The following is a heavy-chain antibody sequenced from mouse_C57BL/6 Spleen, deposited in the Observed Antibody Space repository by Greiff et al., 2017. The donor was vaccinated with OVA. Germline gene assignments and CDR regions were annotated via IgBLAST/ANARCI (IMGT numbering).Heavy chain of an antibody. CDR1: GYSITSGYY. V-gene: IGHV3-6*01. CDR3: ARDRDSYYFDY. J-gene: IGHJ2*01. CDR2: ISYDGSN. D-gene: IGHD2-12*01. Sequence: EVKLLESGPGLVKPSQSLSLTCSVTGYSITSGYYWNWIRQFPGNKLEWMGYISYDGSNNYNPSLKNRISITRDTSKNQFFLKLNSVTTEDTATYYCARDRDSYYFDYWGQGTTLTVSS.